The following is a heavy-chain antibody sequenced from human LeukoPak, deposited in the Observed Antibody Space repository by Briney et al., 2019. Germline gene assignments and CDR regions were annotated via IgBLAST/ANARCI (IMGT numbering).Heavy chain of an antibody. V-gene: IGHV4-34*01. J-gene: IGHJ4*02. CDR1: GGSFSGYY. Sequence: PSETLSLTCAVYGGSFSGYYWSWIRQPPGKGLEWIGEINHSGSTNYNPSLKSRVTISVDTSKNQFSLKLSSVTAADAAVYYCARKGSGYRYPFDYWGQGTLVTVSS. CDR2: INHSGST. CDR3: ARKGSGYRYPFDY. D-gene: IGHD3-16*02.